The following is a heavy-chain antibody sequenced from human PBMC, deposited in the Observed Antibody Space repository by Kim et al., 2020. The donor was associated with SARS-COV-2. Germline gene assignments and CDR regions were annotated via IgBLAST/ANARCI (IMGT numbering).Heavy chain of an antibody. V-gene: IGHV3-23*01. J-gene: IGHJ4*02. D-gene: IGHD3-10*01. CDR3: AKDPVARFGELLPADY. Sequence: GGSLRLSCAASGFTFSSYATSWVRQAPGKGLEWVSAISGSGGSTYYADSVKGRFTISRDNSKNTLYLQMNSLRAEDTAVYYCAKDPVARFGELLPADYWGQGTLVTVSS. CDR1: GFTFSSYA. CDR2: ISGSGGST.